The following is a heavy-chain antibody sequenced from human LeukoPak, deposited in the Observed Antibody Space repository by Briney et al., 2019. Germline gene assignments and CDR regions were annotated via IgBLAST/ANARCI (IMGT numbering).Heavy chain of an antibody. Sequence: GGSLRLSCAASGFTFSSYWMNWARQAPGKGLEWVASINHNGNVNYYVDSVKGRFTISRDNAKNSLYLQMSNLRAEDTAVYYCARGQFANSWGQGTLVIVSS. CDR3: ARGQFANS. D-gene: IGHD3-10*01. J-gene: IGHJ5*02. CDR2: INHNGNVN. CDR1: GFTFSSYW. V-gene: IGHV3-7*03.